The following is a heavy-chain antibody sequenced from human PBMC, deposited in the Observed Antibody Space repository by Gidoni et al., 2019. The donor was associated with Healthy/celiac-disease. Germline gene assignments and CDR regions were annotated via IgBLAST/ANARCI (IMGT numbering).Heavy chain of an antibody. Sequence: EVQLVESGGGLVQPGRSLSLSCTASGLTFGDYAMSWVRQAPGKGLEWVGFIRSKAYGGTTEYAESVKGRFTIARDDSKSSAYLQMNSLKTEDTAVYYCTRDGYCSSTSCYKSDNWFDPWGQGTLVTVSS. J-gene: IGHJ5*02. CDR1: GLTFGDYA. V-gene: IGHV3-49*04. CDR3: TRDGYCSSTSCYKSDNWFDP. CDR2: IRSKAYGGTT. D-gene: IGHD2-2*03.